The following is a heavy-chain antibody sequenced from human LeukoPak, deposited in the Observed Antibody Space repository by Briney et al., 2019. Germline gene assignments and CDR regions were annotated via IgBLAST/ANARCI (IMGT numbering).Heavy chain of an antibody. J-gene: IGHJ4*02. V-gene: IGHV4-34*01. CDR3: ARVTGYSSSWQTIDY. Sequence: SENLSLYFVVYGGSLSGYYWSWMRQPPGKGLDWFGEFNHSGSTNYNPSLKSRVTISVDTSKNQFSLKLSSVTAADTAVYYCARVTGYSSSWQTIDYWGQGTLVTVSS. CDR2: FNHSGST. CDR1: GGSLSGYY. D-gene: IGHD6-13*01.